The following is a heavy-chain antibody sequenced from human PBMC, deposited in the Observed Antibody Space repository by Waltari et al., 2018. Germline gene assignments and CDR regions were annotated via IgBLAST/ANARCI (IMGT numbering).Heavy chain of an antibody. CDR1: GFAFSRYW. CDR2: IKQDGSEK. D-gene: IGHD6-13*01. J-gene: IGHJ4*02. CDR3: ARGLRIAAASSGY. Sequence: EVQLVESGGGLVQPGGSLRLSCAASGFAFSRYWMVWVRGAPGKGLEWVANIKQDGSEKYYVDAVKGRFTISRDNAKNSLYLQMNSLRAEDTAVYYCARGLRIAAASSGYWGQGTLVTVSS. V-gene: IGHV3-7*03.